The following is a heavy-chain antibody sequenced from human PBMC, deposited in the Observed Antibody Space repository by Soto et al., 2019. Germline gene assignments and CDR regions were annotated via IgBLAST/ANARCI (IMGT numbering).Heavy chain of an antibody. J-gene: IGHJ6*03. CDR3: ARVSLTPKIAARHSYYYYMDV. CDR1: SGSISSSNW. Sequence: SETLSLTCAVSSGSISSSNWWSWVRQPPGKGLEWIGEIYHSGSTNYNPSLKSRVTISVDKSKNQFSLKLSSVTAADTAVYYCARVSLTPKIAARHSYYYYMDVWGKGTTVTVSS. V-gene: IGHV4-4*02. D-gene: IGHD6-6*01. CDR2: IYHSGST.